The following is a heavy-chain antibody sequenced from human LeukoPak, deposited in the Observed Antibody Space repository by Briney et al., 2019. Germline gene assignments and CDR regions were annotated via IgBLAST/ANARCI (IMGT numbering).Heavy chain of an antibody. CDR3: VSELPATPGSFGY. CDR1: GFTVSSNS. Sequence: PGGSLRLSCAASGFTVSSNSMNWVRQAPGKGLEWVSILYSDGNTYFADSVKGRFTISRDHSKNTLYLQMNSLRAEDTAVYYCVSELPATPGSFGYWGQGTLVTVSS. J-gene: IGHJ4*02. D-gene: IGHD3-10*01. V-gene: IGHV3-53*01. CDR2: LYSDGNT.